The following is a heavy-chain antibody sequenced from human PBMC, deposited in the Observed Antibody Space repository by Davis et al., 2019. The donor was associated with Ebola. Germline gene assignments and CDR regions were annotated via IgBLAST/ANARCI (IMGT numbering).Heavy chain of an antibody. D-gene: IGHD3-3*01. J-gene: IGHJ4*02. CDR3: ARAITIFGVGSGY. CDR1: GFTFSSYG. Sequence: GESLKISCAASGFTFSSYGLHWVRQPPGKGLEWVAVISYDGSNKYYADSVKGRFTISRDNSKNTLYLQMNSLRAEDTAVYYCARAITIFGVGSGYWGQGTLVTVSS. CDR2: ISYDGSNK. V-gene: IGHV3-30*19.